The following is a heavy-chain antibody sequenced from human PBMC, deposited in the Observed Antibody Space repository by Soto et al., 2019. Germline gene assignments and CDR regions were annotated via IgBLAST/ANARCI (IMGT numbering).Heavy chain of an antibody. CDR1: GYTFTGHY. D-gene: IGHD2-15*01. CDR2: ITPNSGLT. Sequence: ASVKVSCRASGYTFTGHYMHWVRQAPGQGLEWMGWITPNSGLTNYAQKFQGRVTMTRDTSISKAYMELNRLTSDDTAVYFCAKDKGALVNFDHWGQGTPVTVS. CDR3: AKDKGALVNFDH. V-gene: IGHV1-2*02. J-gene: IGHJ5*02.